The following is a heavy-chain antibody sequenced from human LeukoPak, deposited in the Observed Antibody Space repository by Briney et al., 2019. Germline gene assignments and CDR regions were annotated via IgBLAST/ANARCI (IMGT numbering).Heavy chain of an antibody. V-gene: IGHV3-7*01. CDR1: GFTFSSYW. CDR2: IRQDGGEK. J-gene: IGHJ4*01. Sequence: GGSLRLSCAVSGFTFSSYWLNWVRQAPGKGLEWVASIRQDGGEKSYVDSVKGRFTISRDNTKNSLYLQMSSLRAEDTAVYYCARDGTAAGLYFDLWGQGTLVTVSS. D-gene: IGHD6-13*01. CDR3: ARDGTAAGLYFDL.